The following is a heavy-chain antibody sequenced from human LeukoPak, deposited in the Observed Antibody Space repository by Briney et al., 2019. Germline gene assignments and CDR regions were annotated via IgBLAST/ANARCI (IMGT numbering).Heavy chain of an antibody. D-gene: IGHD2-8*02. Sequence: GGSLRLSCTASGFIFSDYYMSWVRQAPGKGLKWVSVIYSGGSTYYADSVKGRFTISRDNSKNTLYLQMNSLRAEDTAVYYCARDAGGYGMDVWGQGTTVTVSS. V-gene: IGHV3-66*01. CDR1: GFIFSDYY. J-gene: IGHJ6*02. CDR2: IYSGGST. CDR3: ARDAGGYGMDV.